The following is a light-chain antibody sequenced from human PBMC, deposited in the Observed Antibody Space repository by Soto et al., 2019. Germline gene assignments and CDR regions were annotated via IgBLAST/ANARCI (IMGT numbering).Light chain of an antibody. CDR3: RQHNGYSERM. Sequence: DIQMTQSPSSLSASVGDRVTITCRARQGVSNSLAWFQQKPGKGPKSLIYAASSLQSGVPSRFSGSGYGTDFTITISSLQPDDFATYYCRQHNGYSERMFGQGTKVDIK. CDR2: AAS. V-gene: IGKV1-16*01. CDR1: QGVSNS. J-gene: IGKJ1*01.